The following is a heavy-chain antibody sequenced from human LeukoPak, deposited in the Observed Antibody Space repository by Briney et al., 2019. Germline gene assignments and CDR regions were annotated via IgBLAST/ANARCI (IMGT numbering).Heavy chain of an antibody. CDR1: GFTFSSHG. Sequence: GGSLRLSCVASGFTFSSHGMNWVRQAPGKGLEWVSYISSSGSTIYYADSVKGRFTISRDNAKNSLYLQMNSLRAEDTAVYYCARVSVGTYDPFFDYWGQGTLVTVSS. D-gene: IGHD3-3*01. CDR2: ISSSGSTI. CDR3: ARVSVGTYDPFFDY. J-gene: IGHJ4*02. V-gene: IGHV3-48*04.